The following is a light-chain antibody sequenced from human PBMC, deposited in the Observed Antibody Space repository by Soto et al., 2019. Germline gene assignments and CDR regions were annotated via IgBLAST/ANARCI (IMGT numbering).Light chain of an antibody. CDR1: SSDVGGYNF. CDR2: EVT. V-gene: IGLV2-8*01. J-gene: IGLJ1*01. Sequence: QSALTQPPSASGSPGQSVTISCTGTSSDVGGYNFVSWYRQYPGKAPQHIIYEVTKRPSGFPDRFSGSKSGNTASLTVSGLQAEDEADYYCSSYAATNNYVFGSGTKLTVL. CDR3: SSYAATNNYV.